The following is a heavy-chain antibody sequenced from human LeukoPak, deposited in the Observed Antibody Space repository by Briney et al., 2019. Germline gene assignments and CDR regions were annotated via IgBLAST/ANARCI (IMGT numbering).Heavy chain of an antibody. CDR1: GYTFTSYD. J-gene: IGHJ3*02. CDR3: AREKDAFDI. V-gene: IGHV1-8*02. Sequence: ASVKVSCKASGYTFTSYDINWVRQATGQGLEWMGWMNPNSGDTGYAQTFQGRVTMTRDTSVGTAYMELSSLRSEDTAVYYCAREKDAFDIWGQGTMVTVSS. CDR2: MNPNSGDT.